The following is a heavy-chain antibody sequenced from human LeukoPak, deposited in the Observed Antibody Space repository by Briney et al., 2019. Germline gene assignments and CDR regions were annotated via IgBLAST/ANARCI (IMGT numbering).Heavy chain of an antibody. Sequence: SETLSLTCTVSGGSISSGDYYWSWIRQPPGQGLEWIGYIYCSGGTYYNPSLKSRVTISVDTSKNQFSLKLSSVTAADTAVYYCARGVYFDYWGQGTLVTVSS. CDR2: IYCSGGT. J-gene: IGHJ4*02. V-gene: IGHV4-30-4*01. CDR3: ARGVYFDY. CDR1: GGSISSGDYY.